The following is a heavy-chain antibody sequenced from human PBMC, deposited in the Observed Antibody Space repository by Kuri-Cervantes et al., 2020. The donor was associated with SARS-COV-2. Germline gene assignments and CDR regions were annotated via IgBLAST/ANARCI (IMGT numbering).Heavy chain of an antibody. V-gene: IGHV1-18*01. J-gene: IGHJ3*02. CDR2: ISAYNGNT. Sequence: ASVKVSCKASGYTFTSYGISWVRQAPGQGLEWMGWISAYNGNTNYAQKLQGRVTMTTDTSISTAYMELSSLRSEDTAVYYCARVRLLTIFGVVIVLDAFDIWGQGTMVTVSS. CDR3: ARVRLLTIFGVVIVLDAFDI. CDR1: GYTFTSYG. D-gene: IGHD3-3*01.